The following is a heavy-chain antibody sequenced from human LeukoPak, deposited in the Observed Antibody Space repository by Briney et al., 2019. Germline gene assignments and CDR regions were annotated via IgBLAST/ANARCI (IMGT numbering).Heavy chain of an antibody. J-gene: IGHJ4*02. D-gene: IGHD5-12*01. Sequence: GASVKVSCKASGYTFTDYYMHWVRQAPGQGPEWMAWIHPNSGNTNYAQKLQGRVTVTRDTSVSTAYMELSGLRSDDTAVYYCARLRGTYEPFDYWGQGTLVTVSS. V-gene: IGHV1-2*02. CDR3: ARLRGTYEPFDY. CDR1: GYTFTDYY. CDR2: IHPNSGNT.